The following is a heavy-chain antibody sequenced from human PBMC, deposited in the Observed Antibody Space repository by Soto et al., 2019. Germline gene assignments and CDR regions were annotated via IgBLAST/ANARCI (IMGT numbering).Heavy chain of an antibody. J-gene: IGHJ4*02. CDR1: GFTFSSYA. Sequence: EVQLLESGGGLVQPGGSLRLSCAASGFTFSSYAMSWVRQAPGKGLEWVSAISGSGGSTYYADSVKGRFTISRDNSKNTLSLQMNSLRAEDTAVYYCAKDLHIVVVTATDYWGQGTLVTVSS. V-gene: IGHV3-23*01. CDR3: AKDLHIVVVTATDY. CDR2: ISGSGGST. D-gene: IGHD2-21*02.